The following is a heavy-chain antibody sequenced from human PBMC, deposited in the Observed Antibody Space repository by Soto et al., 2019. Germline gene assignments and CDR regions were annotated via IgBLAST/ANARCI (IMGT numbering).Heavy chain of an antibody. V-gene: IGHV1-69*05. CDR2: ITPLLGAA. J-gene: IGHJ6*02. D-gene: IGHD3-3*01. CDR1: GGTFSNLA. CDR3: ATDGQISLLGVASAPYAMDV. Sequence: QVRLVQSGAEVKKPGSSVNLSCKASGGTFSNLAINWVRQAPGQGLEWMGGITPLLGAADYAQKFQGRVSIISDESTTTVYMELRSLKSDDTAMYYCATDGQISLLGVASAPYAMDVWGQGTTVTVSS.